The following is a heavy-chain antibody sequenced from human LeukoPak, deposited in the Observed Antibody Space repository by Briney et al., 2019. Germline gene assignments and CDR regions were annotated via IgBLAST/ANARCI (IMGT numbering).Heavy chain of an antibody. J-gene: IGHJ4*02. V-gene: IGHV4-34*01. D-gene: IGHD3/OR15-3a*01. CDR1: GGSFSGYY. CDR2: INHSGST. CDR3: ASGLGWFRFDY. Sequence: PSETLSLTCAVYGGSFSGYYWSWIRQPPGKGLEWIGEINHSGSTNYNPSLKSRVTISVDTSKNQFSLKLSSVTAADTAVYYCASGLGWFRFDYWGQGTLVTVSS.